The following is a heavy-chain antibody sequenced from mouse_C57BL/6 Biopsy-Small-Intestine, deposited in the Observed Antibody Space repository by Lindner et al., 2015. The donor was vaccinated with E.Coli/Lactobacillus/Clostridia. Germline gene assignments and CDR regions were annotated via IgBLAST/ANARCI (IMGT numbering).Heavy chain of an antibody. V-gene: IGHV5-17*01. CDR1: GFTFSDYG. CDR2: ISSGSSTI. Sequence: VQLQESGGGLVKPGGSLKLSCAASGFTFSDYGMHWVRQAPEKGLEWVAYISSGSSTIYYADTVKGRFTISRDNAKNTLFLQMTSLRSEDTAMYYCARWGLLPLYGMDYWGQGTSVTVSS. D-gene: IGHD1-1*01. J-gene: IGHJ4*01. CDR3: ARWGLLPLYGMDY.